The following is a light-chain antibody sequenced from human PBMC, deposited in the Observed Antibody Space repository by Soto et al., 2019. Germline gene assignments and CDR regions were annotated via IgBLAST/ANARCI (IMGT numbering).Light chain of an antibody. CDR1: QSVSSN. J-gene: IGKJ4*01. Sequence: EIVMTQSPATLSVSPGERATLSCRASQSVSSNLAWYQQKPGQAPRLLIYGASSRATGIPDRFSGSGSGTDFTLTISRLEPEDFTVYYCQNYGSSSLTFGGGTKVDIK. CDR2: GAS. CDR3: QNYGSSSLT. V-gene: IGKV3-20*01.